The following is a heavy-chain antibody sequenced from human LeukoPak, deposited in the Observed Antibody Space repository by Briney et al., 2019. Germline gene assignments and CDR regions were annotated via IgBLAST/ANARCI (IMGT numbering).Heavy chain of an antibody. V-gene: IGHV3-21*01. CDR1: GFTFSSYS. D-gene: IGHD2-2*01. CDR2: ISSSSSYI. CDR3: ARDRRDCSSTSCRDY. Sequence: GGSLRLSCAASGFTFSSYSINWVRQAPGKGLEWVSSISSSSSYIYYADSVKGRFTISRDNAKNSLYLQMNSLRAGDTAVYYCARDRRDCSSTSCRDYWGQGTLVTVSS. J-gene: IGHJ4*02.